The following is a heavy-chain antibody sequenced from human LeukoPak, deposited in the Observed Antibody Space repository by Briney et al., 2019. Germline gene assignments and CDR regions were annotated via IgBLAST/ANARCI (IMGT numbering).Heavy chain of an antibody. CDR3: VRDLDLGGYSSFEY. J-gene: IGHJ4*02. V-gene: IGHV3-74*01. CDR1: GFTFSSYFW. D-gene: IGHD4-23*01. CDR2: IKSDGSSS. Sequence: GGSLRLSCAASGFTFSSYFWMHWVRQASGKGLVWVSRIKSDGSSSTYADSVKGRFTISRDNAKNSLYLQMNTLRAEDTAVYYCVRDLDLGGYSSFEYWGQGTLVTVSS.